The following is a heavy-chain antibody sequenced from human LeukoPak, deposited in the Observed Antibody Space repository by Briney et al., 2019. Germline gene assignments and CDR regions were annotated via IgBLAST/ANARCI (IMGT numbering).Heavy chain of an antibody. CDR3: ATEEMATTGDAFDI. CDR1: GYTLTELS. CDR2: FDPEDGET. V-gene: IGHV1-24*01. D-gene: IGHD5-24*01. Sequence: ASVKVSCKVSGYTLTELSMHWVRQAPGKGLEWMGGFDPEDGETIYAQKFQGRVTMTEDTSTDTAYMELSSLRSEDTAVYYCATEEMATTGDAFDIWGQGTMVTVSS. J-gene: IGHJ3*02.